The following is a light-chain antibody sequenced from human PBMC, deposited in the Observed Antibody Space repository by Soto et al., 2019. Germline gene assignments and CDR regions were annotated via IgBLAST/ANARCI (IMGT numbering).Light chain of an antibody. V-gene: IGKV3D-15*01. Sequence: KMLTQSPATMSLYPCARSPRFRRASQTVDSSLAWYQRKPGQAPRLLIYDASTRATGVPARFSGSGSGTDFTLTISSLESEDFAVYYCQQYTYWPCTFGQGTKVDIK. CDR2: DAS. CDR3: QQYTYWPCT. J-gene: IGKJ1*01. CDR1: QTVDSS.